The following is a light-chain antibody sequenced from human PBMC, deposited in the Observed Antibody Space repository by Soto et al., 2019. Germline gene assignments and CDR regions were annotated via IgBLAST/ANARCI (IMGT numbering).Light chain of an antibody. CDR1: SSDVCIYNS. V-gene: IGLV2-18*02. Sequence: QSALTQPPSVSGSPGQSVTISCTGTSSDVCIYNSVSWYQQPPGTVPKLMIYEVSNRRPGVPDRFSGSKSGNTASLTISGLQAEDEADYYCSSYTTSNTYVFGSGTKLTVL. CDR3: SSYTTSNTYV. J-gene: IGLJ1*01. CDR2: EVS.